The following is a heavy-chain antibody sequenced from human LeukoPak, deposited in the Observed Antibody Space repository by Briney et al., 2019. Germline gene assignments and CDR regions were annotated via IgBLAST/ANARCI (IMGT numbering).Heavy chain of an antibody. CDR2: INHSGST. J-gene: IGHJ6*03. CDR1: GGSFSGYY. D-gene: IGHD2-21*01. Sequence: SETLSLTCAVFGGSFSGYYWSWIRQPPGKGLEWMGEINHSGSTIYNPSFKSRVTISVDTSKNQVSLKLSSVTAADTAVYYCARGRIASGAYYYYMDVWGKGTTVTVSS. V-gene: IGHV4-34*01. CDR3: ARGRIASGAYYYYMDV.